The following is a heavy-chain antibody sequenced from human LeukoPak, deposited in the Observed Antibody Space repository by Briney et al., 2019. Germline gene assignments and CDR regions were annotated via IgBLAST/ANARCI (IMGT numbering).Heavy chain of an antibody. CDR1: GFTVSSNY. D-gene: IGHD4-17*01. Sequence: GGSLRLSCAASGFTVSSNYMSWVRQAPGKGLEWVSVIYSGGSTYYADSVKGRFTISRDNSKNTLYLQMNSLRAEDTAVYYCARDHDYGDYQFDYWGQGTLVTVSS. CDR3: ARDHDYGDYQFDY. CDR2: IYSGGST. V-gene: IGHV3-53*01. J-gene: IGHJ4*02.